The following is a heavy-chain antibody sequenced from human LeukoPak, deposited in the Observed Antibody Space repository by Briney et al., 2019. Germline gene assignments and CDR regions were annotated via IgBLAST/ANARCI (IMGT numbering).Heavy chain of an antibody. CDR3: TRYSSSDNWFDP. J-gene: IGHJ5*02. D-gene: IGHD6-6*01. CDR1: GFTFSGSA. CDR2: IRSKANNYAT. Sequence: GGSLRLSCVVSGFTFSGSAVHWVRQASGKGLEWVGRIRSKANNYATAYAASVKGRFTISRDDSKNTAYLQMNSLKTEDTAVYYCTRYSSSDNWFDPWGQGTLVTVSS. V-gene: IGHV3-73*01.